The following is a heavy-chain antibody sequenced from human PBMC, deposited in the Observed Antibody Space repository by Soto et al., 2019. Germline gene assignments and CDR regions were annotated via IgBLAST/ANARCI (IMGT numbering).Heavy chain of an antibody. Sequence: ASVKVSCKASGYTFTGYYMHWVRQAPGQGLEWMGWINPNSGGTNYAQKFQGRVTMTRDTSISTAYMELSRLRSDDTAVYYCARGQAYSVILTGYYTSSWCRGVCGKGPTGTVFS. D-gene: IGHD3-9*01. CDR3: ARGQAYSVILTGYYTSSWCRGV. CDR1: GYTFTGYY. CDR2: INPNSGGT. V-gene: IGHV1-2*02. J-gene: IGHJ6*04.